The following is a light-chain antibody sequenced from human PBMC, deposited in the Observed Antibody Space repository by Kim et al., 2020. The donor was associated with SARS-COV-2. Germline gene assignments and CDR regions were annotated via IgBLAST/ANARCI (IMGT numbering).Light chain of an antibody. CDR3: QQYNSWPYT. CDR1: RGISSN. Sequence: VSRGESATLSCSAIRGISSNLAWYQQKLGQAPRLLIYGASTGATGIPARFSGSGSGTEFTLTISRLQSEDFAVYYCQQYNSWPYTFGQGTKLEI. CDR2: GAS. V-gene: IGKV3-15*01. J-gene: IGKJ2*01.